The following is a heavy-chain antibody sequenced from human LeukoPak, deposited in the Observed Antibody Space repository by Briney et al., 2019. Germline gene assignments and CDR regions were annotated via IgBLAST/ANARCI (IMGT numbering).Heavy chain of an antibody. V-gene: IGHV4-4*07. CDR1: GGSISSYY. J-gene: IGHJ3*02. D-gene: IGHD1-26*01. CDR3: ASDIRGANALDI. CDR2: IYPSGNT. Sequence: SETLSLTCTVSGGSISSYYWAWIRQPPGKGLECIGRIYPSGNTNYNPSLKSRVTMSINTSKNQFSLKLSSVTAADTAVYYCASDIRGANALDIWGQGTMVTVSS.